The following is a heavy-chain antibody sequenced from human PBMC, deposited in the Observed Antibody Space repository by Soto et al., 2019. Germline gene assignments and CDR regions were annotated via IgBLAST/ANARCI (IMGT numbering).Heavy chain of an antibody. CDR3: ARDDILTGYGAFDI. Sequence: EVQLVESGGGLVKPGGSLRLSCAASGFTFRSYSMNWVRQAPGKGLEWVSSINSISTYIYYADSVKGRFTTSRDNAKNSLYLQMNSLRAEDTAVYYCARDDILTGYGAFDIWGQGTMVTVSS. D-gene: IGHD3-9*01. CDR1: GFTFRSYS. V-gene: IGHV3-21*01. J-gene: IGHJ3*02. CDR2: INSISTYI.